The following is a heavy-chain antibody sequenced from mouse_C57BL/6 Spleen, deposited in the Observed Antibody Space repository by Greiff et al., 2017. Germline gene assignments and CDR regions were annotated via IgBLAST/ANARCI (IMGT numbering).Heavy chain of an antibody. Sequence: VKLMESGAELVKPGASVKISCKASGYAFSSYWMNWVKQRPGTGLEWIGQLYPGDGDTNYNGKFKGKATLTADKSSSTAYMQLSSLTSEDSAVYFCARGSNYESMDYWGQGTSVTVSS. CDR3: ARGSNYESMDY. D-gene: IGHD2-5*01. CDR1: GYAFSSYW. V-gene: IGHV1-80*01. J-gene: IGHJ4*01. CDR2: LYPGDGDT.